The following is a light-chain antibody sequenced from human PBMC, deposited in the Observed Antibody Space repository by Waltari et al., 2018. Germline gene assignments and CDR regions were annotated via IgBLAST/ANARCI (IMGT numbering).Light chain of an antibody. J-gene: IGKJ1*01. CDR3: QQYDYWPWT. Sequence: IVMTQSPATLSLSPGESATLSCRASQSVRSTFAWFQQKPGQPPRLLIYGTSTRATGIPARFTGSGSGTEFCLTISSLQPEDFATYYCQQYDYWPWTFGQGTRVETK. CDR1: QSVRST. CDR2: GTS. V-gene: IGKV3D-15*01.